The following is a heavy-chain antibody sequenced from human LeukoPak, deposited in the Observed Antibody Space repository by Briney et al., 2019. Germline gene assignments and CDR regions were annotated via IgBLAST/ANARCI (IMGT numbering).Heavy chain of an antibody. Sequence: GGSLRLSCAAPGFTFSSYAMSWVRQAPGKGLEWVSAISGSGGSTYYADSVKGRYTISRDNSKNTLYLQMNSLRAEDTAVYYCAKFFHFDSGFDYWGQGTLVTVSS. D-gene: IGHD3-3*01. CDR3: AKFFHFDSGFDY. J-gene: IGHJ4*02. CDR1: GFTFSSYA. CDR2: ISGSGGST. V-gene: IGHV3-23*01.